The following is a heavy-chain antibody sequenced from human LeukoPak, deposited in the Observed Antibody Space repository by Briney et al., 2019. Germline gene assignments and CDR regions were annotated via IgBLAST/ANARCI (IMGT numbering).Heavy chain of an antibody. Sequence: QPGGSLRLSCAASGFTVSSNYMSWVRQAPGKGLEWVSVIYSGGSTYYADSVKGRFTISRHNSKNTLYLQMNSLRAEDTAVYYCARDHCSSTSCYWTNYGMDVWGQGTTVTVSS. V-gene: IGHV3-53*04. CDR3: ARDHCSSTSCYWTNYGMDV. CDR1: GFTVSSNY. J-gene: IGHJ6*02. D-gene: IGHD2-2*01. CDR2: IYSGGST.